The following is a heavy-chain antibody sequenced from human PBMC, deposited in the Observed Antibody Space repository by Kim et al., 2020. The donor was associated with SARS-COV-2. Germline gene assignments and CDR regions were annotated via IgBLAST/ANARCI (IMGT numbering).Heavy chain of an antibody. CDR2: INHSGST. Sequence: SETLSLTCAVYGGSFSGYYWSWIRQPPGKGLEWIGEINHSGSTNYNPSLKSRVTISVDTSKNQFSLKLSSVTAADTAVYYCARDIGIAARHHFDYWGQGTLVTVSS. D-gene: IGHD6-6*01. J-gene: IGHJ4*02. CDR1: GGSFSGYY. V-gene: IGHV4-34*01. CDR3: ARDIGIAARHHFDY.